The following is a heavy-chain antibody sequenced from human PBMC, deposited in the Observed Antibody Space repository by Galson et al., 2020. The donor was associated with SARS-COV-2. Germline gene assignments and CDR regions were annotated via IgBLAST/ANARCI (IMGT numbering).Heavy chain of an antibody. V-gene: IGHV1-46*01. D-gene: IGHD2-15*01. CDR2: INPSGCST. J-gene: IGHJ5*02. Sequence: ASVKVSCKASGYTFTSYYMHWVRQAPGQGLEWMGIINPSGCSTSYAQKFQGRVTMTRDTSTSTVYMELSSLRSEDTAGYYCARDLCSGGSGYWESPWGQGTGVTVSS. CDR1: GYTFTSYY. CDR3: ARDLCSGGSGYWESP.